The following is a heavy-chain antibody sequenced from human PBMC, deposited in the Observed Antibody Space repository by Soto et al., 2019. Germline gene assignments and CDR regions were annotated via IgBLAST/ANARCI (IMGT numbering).Heavy chain of an antibody. CDR3: ARDSVLRFLEWLSLLDY. D-gene: IGHD3-3*01. CDR1: GFTFSSYA. J-gene: IGHJ4*02. Sequence: PGGSLRLSCAASGFTFSSYAMHWVRQAPGKGLEWVAVISYDRSNKYYADSVKGRFTISRDNSKNTLYLQMNSLRAEDTAVYYCARDSVLRFLEWLSLLDYWGQGTLVTVSS. V-gene: IGHV3-30-3*01. CDR2: ISYDRSNK.